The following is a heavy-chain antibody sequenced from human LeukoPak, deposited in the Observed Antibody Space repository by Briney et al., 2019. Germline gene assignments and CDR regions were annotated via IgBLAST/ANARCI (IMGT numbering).Heavy chain of an antibody. CDR2: IYTSGST. V-gene: IGHV4-4*07. D-gene: IGHD2-2*01. CDR3: ASSLLSTGRGGADY. Sequence: SETLSLTCTVSGGSISSYYWSWIRQPAGKGLEWIGRIYTSGSTNYNPSLRSRVTMSVDTSKNQFSLKLSSVTAADTAVYYCASSLLSTGRGGADYWGQGTLVTVSS. CDR1: GGSISSYY. J-gene: IGHJ4*02.